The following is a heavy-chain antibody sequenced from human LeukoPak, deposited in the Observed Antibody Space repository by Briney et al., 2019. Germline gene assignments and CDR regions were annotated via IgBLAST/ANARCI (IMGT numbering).Heavy chain of an antibody. Sequence: PGGSLRLSCAASGFTFSSYWMHWVRQAPGKGLVWVSRINTDGSSISYADSVKGRFTISRDNAKNTLYLQMNSLRAEDTAVYYCATGGAMDFDYWGQGTLVTVSS. CDR2: INTDGSSI. CDR1: GFTFSSYW. D-gene: IGHD3-16*01. V-gene: IGHV3-74*01. CDR3: ATGGAMDFDY. J-gene: IGHJ4*02.